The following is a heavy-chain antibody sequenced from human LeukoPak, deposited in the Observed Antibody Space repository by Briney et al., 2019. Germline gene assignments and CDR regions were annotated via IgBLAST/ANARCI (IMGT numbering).Heavy chain of an antibody. CDR1: GFTFSSYE. CDR2: ISSSGSTI. V-gene: IGHV3-48*03. D-gene: IGHD3-16*01. CDR3: APFMGLRLY. Sequence: PGGSLRLSRAASGFTFSSYEMNWVRQAPGKGLEWVSYISSSGSTIYYADSVKGRFTISRDNAKDSLYLQMNSLRAEDTAVYYCAPFMGLRLYWGQGTLVTVSS. J-gene: IGHJ4*02.